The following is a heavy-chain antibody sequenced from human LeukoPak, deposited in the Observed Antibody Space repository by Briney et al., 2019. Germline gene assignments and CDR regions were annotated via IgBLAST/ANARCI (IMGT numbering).Heavy chain of an antibody. CDR1: GFSFSNYR. V-gene: IGHV3-74*01. D-gene: IGHD6-6*01. J-gene: IGHJ4*02. Sequence: GGSLRLSCAASGFSFSNYRMHWVRQAPGKGLVWVSQINSDGSSITYADAVKGRFTISRDNAKNTLYLQMNSLRAEDTAVYYCARESFAARWDWGQGTLVTVSS. CDR3: ARESFAARWD. CDR2: INSDGSSI.